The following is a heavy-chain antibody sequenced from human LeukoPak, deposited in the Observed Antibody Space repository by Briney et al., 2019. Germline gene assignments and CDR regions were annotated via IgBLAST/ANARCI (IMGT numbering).Heavy chain of an antibody. D-gene: IGHD2-15*01. CDR2: ISTSSGFT. J-gene: IGHJ4*02. V-gene: IGHV3-11*05. Sequence: PGGSLRLSCAASGFTFSDYYMTWIRRAPGKGLEWVSYISTSSGFTNYADSVRGRFTISRDNAKNSLYLQMNTLRAEDTAVYYCVRDFRCSGGSCPLFDYWGQGTLVTVSS. CDR3: VRDFRCSGGSCPLFDY. CDR1: GFTFSDYY.